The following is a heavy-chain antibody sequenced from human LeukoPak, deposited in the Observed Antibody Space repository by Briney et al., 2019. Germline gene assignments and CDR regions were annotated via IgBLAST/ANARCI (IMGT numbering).Heavy chain of an antibody. V-gene: IGHV1-2*02. CDR1: GYTFTGYY. Sequence: GASVKVSCKASGYTFTGYYMHWVRQAPGQGLEWMGWINPNSGGTNYAQKFQGRVTMTRDTSISTAYMELSRLRSDDTAVYYCARGAPDINCSSTSCKARLSDIDYWGQGTLVTVSS. CDR3: ARGAPDINCSSTSCKARLSDIDY. CDR2: INPNSGGT. D-gene: IGHD2-2*01. J-gene: IGHJ4*02.